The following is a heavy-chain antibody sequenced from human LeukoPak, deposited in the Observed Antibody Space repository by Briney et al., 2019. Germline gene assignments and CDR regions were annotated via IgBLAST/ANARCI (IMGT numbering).Heavy chain of an antibody. Sequence: PGGSLRLACGTAGFTFRSYAMGWVRQAPGEGRAWVSGISGAGGSTYYADSVKGRFTVSRDNSKNTLYLQMNSLRVEDTAVYYCAKDSTDLLWFGELSIGGMDVWGQGTTVTVSS. V-gene: IGHV3-23*01. CDR1: GFTFRSYA. D-gene: IGHD3-10*01. CDR2: ISGAGGST. J-gene: IGHJ6*02. CDR3: AKDSTDLLWFGELSIGGMDV.